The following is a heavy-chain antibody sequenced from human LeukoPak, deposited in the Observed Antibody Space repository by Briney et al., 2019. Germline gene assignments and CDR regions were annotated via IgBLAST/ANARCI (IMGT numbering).Heavy chain of an antibody. V-gene: IGHV3-48*03. CDR3: ASCGGWYFYGMDV. CDR1: GFTFSSYE. D-gene: IGHD6-19*01. Sequence: GGSLRLSCAASGFTFSSYEMNWVRQAPGKGLEWVSYISSSGSTIYYADSVKGRFTISRDNAKNSLYLQMNSLRAEDTAVYYCASCGGWYFYGMDVWGKGTTVTVSS. J-gene: IGHJ6*04. CDR2: ISSSGSTI.